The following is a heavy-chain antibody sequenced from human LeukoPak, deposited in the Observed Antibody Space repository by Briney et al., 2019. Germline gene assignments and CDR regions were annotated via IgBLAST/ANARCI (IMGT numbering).Heavy chain of an antibody. CDR3: AREVGRFLEWLPTYYFDY. CDR1: GYSISSGYY. CDR2: INHSGST. J-gene: IGHJ4*02. D-gene: IGHD3-3*01. V-gene: IGHV4-38-2*02. Sequence: PSETLSLTCAVSGYSISSGYYWGWIRQPPGKGLGWIGRINHSGSTYYNPSLKSRVTISVDTSKNQFSLKLSSVTAADTAVYYCAREVGRFLEWLPTYYFDYWGQGTLVTVSS.